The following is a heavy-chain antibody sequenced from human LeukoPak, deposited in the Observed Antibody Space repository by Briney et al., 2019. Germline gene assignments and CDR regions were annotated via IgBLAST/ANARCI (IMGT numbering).Heavy chain of an antibody. D-gene: IGHD7-27*01. CDR3: ARGSLNGGLSY. Sequence: GGSLRLSCAASGFTFSNYAMNWVRQAPGKGLEWVSLISGSDGTTYYADSVKGHFTISRDNSKNTVFLQTDSLRAEDTALYYCARGSLNGGLSYWGQGTLVTVSS. CDR1: GFTFSNYA. CDR2: ISGSDGTT. V-gene: IGHV3-23*01. J-gene: IGHJ4*02.